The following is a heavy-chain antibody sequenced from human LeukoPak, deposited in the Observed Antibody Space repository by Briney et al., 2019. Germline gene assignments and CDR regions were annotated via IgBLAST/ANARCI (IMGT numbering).Heavy chain of an antibody. CDR3: ARDLYNWNPRDYYYYGMDV. Sequence: SVNVSCKASGGTFSSYAISWVRQAPGQGLEWMGGIIPIFGTANYAQKFQGRVTITADESTSTAYMELSSLRSEDTAVYYCARDLYNWNPRDYYYYGMDVWGQGTTVTVSS. V-gene: IGHV1-69*13. D-gene: IGHD1-20*01. J-gene: IGHJ6*02. CDR2: IIPIFGTA. CDR1: GGTFSSYA.